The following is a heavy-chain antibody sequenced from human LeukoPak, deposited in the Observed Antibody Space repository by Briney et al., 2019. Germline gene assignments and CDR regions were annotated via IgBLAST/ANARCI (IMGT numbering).Heavy chain of an antibody. CDR3: ARDYCSSTSCYYYGMDV. D-gene: IGHD2-2*01. V-gene: IGHV3-53*01. CDR1: GFTFSSYN. CDR2: IYSGGST. Sequence: GGSLRLSCAASGFTFSSYNMSWVRQAPGKGLEWVSVIYSGGSTYYADSVKGRFTISRDNSKNTLYLQMNSLRAEDTAVYYCARDYCSSTSCYYYGMDVWGQGTTVTVSS. J-gene: IGHJ6*02.